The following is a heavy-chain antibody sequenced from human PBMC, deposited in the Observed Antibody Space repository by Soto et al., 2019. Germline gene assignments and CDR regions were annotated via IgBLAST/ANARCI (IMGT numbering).Heavy chain of an antibody. V-gene: IGHV4-39*01. CDR2: IYYSERTSYNSGST. CDR1: GDSMTSSSYY. CDR3: ARHTRNQFDP. J-gene: IGHJ5*02. Sequence: SETLSLTCTVSGDSMTSSSYYWGWIRQPPGKGLEWIGCIYYSERTSYNSGSTYYSPSLKSRVTISGDTSKSQFSLKLSSVTAADTAVYYCARHTRNQFDPWGQGTLVTVSS.